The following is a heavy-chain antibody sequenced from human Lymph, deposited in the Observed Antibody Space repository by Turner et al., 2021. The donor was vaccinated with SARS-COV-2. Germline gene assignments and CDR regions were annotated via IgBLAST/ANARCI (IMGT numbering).Heavy chain of an antibody. Sequence: QLQESGPALVKPSASLSLTCAVSGASIITTYWWTWVRQTPGKGLEWIWEICRSGSTNYNPSLQSRFTISVDKSRDQFSLRLSSVTAADTAVYYCAAGFDIWGQGTRVIISS. J-gene: IGHJ3*02. CDR3: AAGFDI. V-gene: IGHV4-4*02. CDR1: GASIITTYW. CDR2: ICRSGST.